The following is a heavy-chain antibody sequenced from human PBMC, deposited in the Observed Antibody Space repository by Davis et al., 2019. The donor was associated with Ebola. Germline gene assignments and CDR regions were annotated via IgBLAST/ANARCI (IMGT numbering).Heavy chain of an antibody. Sequence: MPSETLSLTCAVSGGSISSGGYYWSWIRQHPGKGLEWIGYIYYSGSTYYNPSLKSRVTISVDTSKNQFSLKLSSVTAADTAVYYCARGGLVAGADYWGQGTLVTVSS. J-gene: IGHJ4*02. V-gene: IGHV4-31*11. CDR1: GGSISSGGYY. CDR2: IYYSGST. D-gene: IGHD3/OR15-3a*01. CDR3: ARGGLVAGADY.